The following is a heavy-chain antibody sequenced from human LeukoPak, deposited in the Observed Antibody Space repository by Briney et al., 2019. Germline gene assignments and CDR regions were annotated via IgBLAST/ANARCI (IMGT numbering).Heavy chain of an antibody. CDR3: AREGGYDPFEY. Sequence: GGSLGLSCAASGFTFSYYWMHWVRQAPGKGLVWVSRINSDGSSANYADSVKRRFTISRDNAKNTLYLKMNSLRAEDTAVYYCAREGGYDPFEYWGQGTLVTVSS. V-gene: IGHV3-74*01. CDR2: INSDGSSA. J-gene: IGHJ4*02. D-gene: IGHD5-12*01. CDR1: GFTFSYYW.